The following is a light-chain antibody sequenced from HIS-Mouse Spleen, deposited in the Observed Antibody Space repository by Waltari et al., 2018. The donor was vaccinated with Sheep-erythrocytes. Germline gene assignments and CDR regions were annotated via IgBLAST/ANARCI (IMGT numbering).Light chain of an antibody. V-gene: IGLV3-1*01. CDR3: QAWDSSIVV. Sequence: SSELTQPPSVSVSPGQTASITCSGDKLGDKYACWYQQKPGQSPVLVIYQDTKRPSGIPEGFSGSNSGNTATLTIGGTQAMDEADYYCQAWDSSIVVFGGGTKLTVL. J-gene: IGLJ2*01. CDR1: KLGDKY. CDR2: QDT.